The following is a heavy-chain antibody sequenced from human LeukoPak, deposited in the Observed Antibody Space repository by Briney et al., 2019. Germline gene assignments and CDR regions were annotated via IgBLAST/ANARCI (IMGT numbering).Heavy chain of an antibody. Sequence: GESLKISCKGSGYSFTSYWIGWVRQMPGKGLEWMGIIYPGDSDTRYSPSFQGQVTISADKSISTAYLQWSSLKASDTAMYYCARVSSRVLIKPYFDYWGQRTLVTVSS. V-gene: IGHV5-51*01. CDR1: GYSFTSYW. CDR3: ARVSSRVLIKPYFDY. J-gene: IGHJ4*02. D-gene: IGHD3-10*01. CDR2: IYPGDSDT.